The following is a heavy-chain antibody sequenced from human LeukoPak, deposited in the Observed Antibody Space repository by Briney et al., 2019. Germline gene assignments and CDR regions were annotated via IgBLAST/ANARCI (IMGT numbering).Heavy chain of an antibody. Sequence: ASVKVSCKAPGYTLTRYYMHGVRQAPGQGREWLGIINPIGGSTSYAQKFQGRVTLTRDTSTSTVYMEVSSLRSEDTAVYYCARGYYGSGAEYYFDYWGQGTLVTVSS. J-gene: IGHJ4*02. CDR2: INPIGGST. V-gene: IGHV1-46*01. D-gene: IGHD3-10*01. CDR3: ARGYYGSGAEYYFDY. CDR1: GYTLTRYY.